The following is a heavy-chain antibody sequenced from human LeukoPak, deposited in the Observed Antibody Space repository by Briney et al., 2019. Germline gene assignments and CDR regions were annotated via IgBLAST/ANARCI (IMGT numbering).Heavy chain of an antibody. CDR3: AKDGAAYYDILTGYYYFDY. J-gene: IGHJ4*02. Sequence: GGSLRLSCAASGFTFSSYAMSWVRQAPGKGLEWVAVIWYDGSNKYYADSVKGRFTISRDNSKNTLYLQMNSLRAEDTAVYYCAKDGAAYYDILTGYYYFDYWGQGTLVTVSS. CDR2: IWYDGSNK. V-gene: IGHV3-33*06. D-gene: IGHD3-9*01. CDR1: GFTFSSYA.